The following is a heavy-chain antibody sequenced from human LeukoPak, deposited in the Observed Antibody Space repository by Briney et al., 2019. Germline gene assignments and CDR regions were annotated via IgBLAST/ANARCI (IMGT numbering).Heavy chain of an antibody. CDR3: ARGPYYYDSSGYYPPFDY. V-gene: IGHV3-33*01. Sequence: GGSLRLSCAASGFTFSSYGMHWVRQAPGKGLEWVAVIWYDGSNKYYADSAKGRFTISRDNSKNTLYLQMNSLRAEDTAVYYCARGPYYYDSSGYYPPFDYWGQGTLVTVSS. J-gene: IGHJ4*02. CDR2: IWYDGSNK. CDR1: GFTFSSYG. D-gene: IGHD3-22*01.